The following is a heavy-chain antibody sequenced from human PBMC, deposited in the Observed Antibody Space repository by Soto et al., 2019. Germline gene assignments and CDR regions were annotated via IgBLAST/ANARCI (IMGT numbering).Heavy chain of an antibody. CDR3: AKDRTTVTAIYYYGMDV. D-gene: IGHD4-17*01. CDR1: GFTFSSYG. Sequence: QVQLVESGGGVVQPGRSLRLSCAASGFTFSSYGMHWVRQAPGKGLEWVAVISYDGSNKYYADSVKGRFTISRDNSKNTLYLQMNSLRAEDTAVYYCAKDRTTVTAIYYYGMDVCGQGTTVTVSS. CDR2: ISYDGSNK. J-gene: IGHJ6*02. V-gene: IGHV3-30*18.